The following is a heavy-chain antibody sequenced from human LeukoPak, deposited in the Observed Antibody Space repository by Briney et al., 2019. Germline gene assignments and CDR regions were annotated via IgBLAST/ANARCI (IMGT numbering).Heavy chain of an antibody. D-gene: IGHD6-19*01. V-gene: IGHV3-66*01. Sequence: GGSLRLSCAAPGLIVNNNYMSWVRQAPGKGLEWVSITYRDGNTNYADSVKGRFTISRDNSKNTLSLQMNSLRAEDTAVYYCACSGPYSNGGVMTDYWGQGTLVTVSS. J-gene: IGHJ4*02. CDR2: TYRDGNT. CDR1: GLIVNNNY. CDR3: ACSGPYSNGGVMTDY.